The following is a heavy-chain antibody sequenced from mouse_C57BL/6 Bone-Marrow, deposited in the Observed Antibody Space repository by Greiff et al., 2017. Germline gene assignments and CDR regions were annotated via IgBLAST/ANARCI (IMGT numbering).Heavy chain of an antibody. CDR3: ARDYYAMDY. CDR1: GYTFTSYW. V-gene: IGHV1-53*01. J-gene: IGHJ4*01. Sequence: QVQLHQPGAELVMPGASVQLSCKASGYTFTSYWMHWVKQRPGQGLEWIGNIYPCNGGTNYNEKFKGKATLTVDKSSSTAYMQLSSLTSEDSAVYYCARDYYAMDYGGQGTSVTVSA. CDR2: IYPCNGGT.